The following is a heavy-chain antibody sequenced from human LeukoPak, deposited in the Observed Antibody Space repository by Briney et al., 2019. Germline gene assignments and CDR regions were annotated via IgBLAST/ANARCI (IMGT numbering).Heavy chain of an antibody. V-gene: IGHV3-33*06. CDR3: AKDTAMVTYRGYYYYGMDV. Sequence: GRSLRLSCAASGFTFSSYGMHWVRQAPGKGLEWVAVIWYDGSNKYYADSVKGRFTISRDNSKNTLYPQMNSLRAEDTAVYYCAKDTAMVTYRGYYYYGMDVWGKGTTVTVFS. D-gene: IGHD5-18*01. CDR2: IWYDGSNK. CDR1: GFTFSSYG. J-gene: IGHJ6*04.